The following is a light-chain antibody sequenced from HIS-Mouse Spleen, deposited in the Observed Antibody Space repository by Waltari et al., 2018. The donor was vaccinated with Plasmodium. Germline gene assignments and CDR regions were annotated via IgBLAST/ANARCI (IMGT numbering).Light chain of an antibody. CDR1: ALPKKY. Sequence: SYELTQPPSVSVSPRQTARITCSGDALPKKYAYWYQQKSGQAPVRVIYEDSKRPSGIPERFSGSSSGTMATLTISGAQVEDEADYYCYSTDSSGNHRVFGGGTKLTVL. V-gene: IGLV3-10*01. J-gene: IGLJ3*02. CDR3: YSTDSSGNHRV. CDR2: EDS.